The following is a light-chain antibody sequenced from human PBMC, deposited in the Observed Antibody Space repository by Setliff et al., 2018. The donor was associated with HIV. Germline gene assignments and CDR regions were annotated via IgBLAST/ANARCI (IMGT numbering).Light chain of an antibody. J-gene: IGLJ1*01. CDR1: LSDIFIHNH. V-gene: IGLV2-8*01. CDR3: ASYAGDRVHEIYV. Sequence: QSALTQPPSASVSPLHSFSISFTFPLSDIFIHNHVSWYQHYPCKAPKLMIYELSQRPSWFPDRFSGSKSGNTYSLNVSGIKDEDEADYYCASYAGDRVHEIYVLGNGKKV. CDR2: ELS.